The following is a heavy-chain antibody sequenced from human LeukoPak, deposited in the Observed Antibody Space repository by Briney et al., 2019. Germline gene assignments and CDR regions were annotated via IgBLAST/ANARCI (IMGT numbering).Heavy chain of an antibody. V-gene: IGHV3-33*01. Sequence: GGSLRLSCAASGFTFSSYGMHWVRQAPGKGLEWVAVIWYDVSNKYYADSVKGRFTISRENSKNTLYLQMNSLRAEDTAVYYCARDQGSGYYSSAFDIWGQGTMVTVSS. CDR2: IWYDVSNK. J-gene: IGHJ3*02. CDR1: GFTFSSYG. CDR3: ARDQGSGYYSSAFDI. D-gene: IGHD3-22*01.